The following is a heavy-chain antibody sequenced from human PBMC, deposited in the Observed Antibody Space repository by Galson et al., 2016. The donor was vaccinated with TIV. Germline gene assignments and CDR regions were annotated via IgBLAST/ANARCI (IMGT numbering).Heavy chain of an antibody. CDR3: ARASSSWLITVHLDY. Sequence: CAISGDSVSSNSAAWNWIRQSPSRGLEWLGRTYYRPKWYNDYAASVKSRITINPDTSKNQFSLQLNSVTPGDTAVYYCARASSSWLITVHLDYWGQGTLVTVSS. CDR1: GDSVSSNSAA. CDR2: TYYRPKWYN. D-gene: IGHD6-13*01. V-gene: IGHV6-1*01. J-gene: IGHJ4*02.